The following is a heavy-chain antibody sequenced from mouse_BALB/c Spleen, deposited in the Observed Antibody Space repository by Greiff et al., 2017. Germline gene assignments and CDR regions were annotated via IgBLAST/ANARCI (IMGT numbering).Heavy chain of an antibody. V-gene: IGHV2-6-7*01. D-gene: IGHD1-1*01. J-gene: IGHJ4*01. CDR3: ARDPPHYYGSSYAMDY. CDR2: IWGDGST. Sequence: VNVVESGPGLVAPSQSLSITCTVSGFSLTGYGVNWVRQPPGKGLEWLGMIWGDGSTDYNSALKSRLSISKDNSKSQVFLKMNSLQTDDTARYYCARDPPHYYGSSYAMDYWGQGTSVTVSS. CDR1: GFSLTGYG.